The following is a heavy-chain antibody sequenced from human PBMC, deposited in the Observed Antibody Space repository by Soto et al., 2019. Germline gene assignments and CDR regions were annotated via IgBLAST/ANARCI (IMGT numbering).Heavy chain of an antibody. CDR1: GLTLSNYW. V-gene: IGHV3-74*03. J-gene: IGHJ5*02. CDR3: AKVKGGSGARRDPLDL. CDR2: INSDGITT. Sequence: EVQLVESGGGPVQAGGSLRLSCAASGLTLSNYWMQWVRQGPGKGLVWVAHINSDGITTKYAESVKGRFTIYRDDAKNMLYLQMDSLRHDDRAVYYCAKVKGGSGARRDPLDLWGQGILVIVSS. D-gene: IGHD2-15*01.